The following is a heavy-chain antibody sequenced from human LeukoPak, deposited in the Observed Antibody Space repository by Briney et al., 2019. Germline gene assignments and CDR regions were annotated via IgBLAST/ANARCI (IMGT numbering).Heavy chain of an antibody. CDR1: GYTFTSYG. J-gene: IGHJ3*02. D-gene: IGHD1-26*01. V-gene: IGHV1-18*01. Sequence: GASVKVSCKASGYTFTSYGISWVRQAPGHGLEWMGWISAYNGNTNSAQKLQDRVTMTTDTSTNTAYMELRRLRSDDTAVYYCARVNRRLVGATSAFDIWGQGTMVTVSS. CDR3: ARVNRRLVGATSAFDI. CDR2: ISAYNGNT.